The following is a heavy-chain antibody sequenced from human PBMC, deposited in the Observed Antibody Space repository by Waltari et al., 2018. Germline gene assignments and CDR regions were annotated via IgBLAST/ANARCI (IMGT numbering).Heavy chain of an antibody. D-gene: IGHD2-15*01. J-gene: IGHJ6*03. CDR3: ARSAAVNYYYYYMDV. V-gene: IGHV3-48*04. Sequence: EVQLVESGGGLVQPGGSLRLSCAASGFTFSSYSMNWVRQAPGKGREWVSYISSSSSTIYYADSVKGRFTISRDNAKNSLYLQMNSLRAEDTAVYYCARSAAVNYYYYYMDVWGKGTTVTISS. CDR2: ISSSSSTI. CDR1: GFTFSSYS.